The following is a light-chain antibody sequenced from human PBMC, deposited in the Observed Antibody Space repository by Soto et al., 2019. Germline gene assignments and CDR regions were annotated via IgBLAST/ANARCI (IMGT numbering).Light chain of an antibody. CDR1: SSDVASYNY. CDR3: SAHVGSGI. V-gene: IGLV2-8*01. Sequence: QSALTQPPSASGSPGQSVTISCSGTSSDVASYNYVSWYQQHPGKAPKLIIYEVSKRPSGVPDRFSGSKSGDTASLTVSGLQAEDEADYYCSAHVGSGIFGGGTKLPVL. CDR2: EVS. J-gene: IGLJ2*01.